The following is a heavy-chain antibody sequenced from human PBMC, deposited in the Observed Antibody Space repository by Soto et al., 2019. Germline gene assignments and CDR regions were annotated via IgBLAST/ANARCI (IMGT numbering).Heavy chain of an antibody. Sequence: QITLKESGPTLVKPTQTLTLTCTFSGFSLSTSGVGVGWIRQPPGKALEWLALIYWDDDKRYSPSLKSRLTITRTTSKNKVYLTSTTRDPVHPATSSCPHTSGSGSYHTPTGYSHPGGQGTLVTAPS. CDR3: PHTSGSGSYHTPTGYSHP. CDR2: IYWDDDK. CDR1: GFSLSTSGVG. J-gene: IGHJ1*01. V-gene: IGHV2-5*02. D-gene: IGHD3-10*01.